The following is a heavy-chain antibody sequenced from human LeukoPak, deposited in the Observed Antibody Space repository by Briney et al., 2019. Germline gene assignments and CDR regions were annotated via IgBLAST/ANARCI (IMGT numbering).Heavy chain of an antibody. CDR2: IYTSGST. J-gene: IGHJ4*02. D-gene: IGHD1-1*01. CDR3: ARDEGAIQQN. Sequence: PSQTLSLTCTVSGGSISSGSDFWSWIRQPAGKGLEWIGRIYTSGSTYYNPSLKSRVTISVDTSKNQFSLKVSSVTAADTAVDYCARDEGAIQQNWGQGTLVTVSS. V-gene: IGHV4-61*02. CDR1: GGSISSGSDF.